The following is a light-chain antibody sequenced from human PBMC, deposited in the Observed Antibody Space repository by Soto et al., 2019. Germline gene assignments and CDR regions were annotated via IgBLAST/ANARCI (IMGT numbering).Light chain of an antibody. Sequence: EIVLTQSPGTLSLSPGDRATLSCRASQSVSSSDFAWYQPKAATAPSLLIYGASSRATGIPDRFSGSGSGTDFTLTISRLEPEDFAVYYCQQYGSSPLYTFGQGTKLEI. J-gene: IGKJ2*01. CDR3: QQYGSSPLYT. CDR2: GAS. CDR1: QSVSSSD. V-gene: IGKV3-20*01.